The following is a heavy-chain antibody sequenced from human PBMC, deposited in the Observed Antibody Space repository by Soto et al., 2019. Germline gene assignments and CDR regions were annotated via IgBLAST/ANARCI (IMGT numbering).Heavy chain of an antibody. D-gene: IGHD3-22*01. CDR2: INHSGST. CDR1: GGSLSGYY. V-gene: IGHV4-34*01. CDR3: ARGNYYDSSGYFVY. J-gene: IGHJ4*02. Sequence: SETLSLTCAVYGGSLSGYYSLWIRQPPGKGLELIGEINHSGSTNYNPSLKSRVTISVDTFKNQFSLKLSSVTAVDTVVYYCARGNYYDSSGYFVYWGQGTLVTVSS.